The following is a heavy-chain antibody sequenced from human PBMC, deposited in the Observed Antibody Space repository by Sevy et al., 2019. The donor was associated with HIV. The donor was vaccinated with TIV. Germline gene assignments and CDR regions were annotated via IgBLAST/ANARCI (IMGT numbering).Heavy chain of an antibody. J-gene: IGHJ3*02. CDR1: GGSINSDH. Sequence: PSETLSLTCTVSGGSINSDHWNWIRQPPGKGLEWIGYVYYTGGTNYNPSLKNRVTISVDRTKNQFSIKLTSVTAADTAVYYCARRNDFDIWGQGTMVTVSS. CDR2: VYYTGGT. V-gene: IGHV4-59*08. CDR3: ARRNDFDI.